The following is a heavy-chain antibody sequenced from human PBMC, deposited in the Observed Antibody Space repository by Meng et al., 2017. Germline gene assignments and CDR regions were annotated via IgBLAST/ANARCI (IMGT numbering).Heavy chain of an antibody. CDR1: GYTFTGYY. CDR2: INPNSGGT. Sequence: ASVKVSCKASGYTFTGYYMHWVRQAPGQGLEWMGRINPNSGGTNYAQKFQGRVTMTRDTSISTAYMELSRLRSDDTAVYYCAVSAQLEQPYYCYYYGMDVWGQGTTVTVSS. D-gene: IGHD1/OR15-1a*01. J-gene: IGHJ6*02. CDR3: AVSAQLEQPYYCYYYGMDV. V-gene: IGHV1-2*06.